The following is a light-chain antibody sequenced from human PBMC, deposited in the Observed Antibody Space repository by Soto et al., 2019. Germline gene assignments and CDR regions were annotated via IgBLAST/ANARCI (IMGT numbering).Light chain of an antibody. CDR3: QQSYSTHLT. V-gene: IGKV1-39*01. CDR2: AAS. J-gene: IGKJ1*01. Sequence: DIQMTQSPSSLSASVGDRVTITCRASQSISSYLNWYQQKPGKAPKLLIYAASSFKSGVPSRFSGSGSGTDFTLNISSLQPEDFATYYFQQSYSTHLTFGQGTKVEIK. CDR1: QSISSY.